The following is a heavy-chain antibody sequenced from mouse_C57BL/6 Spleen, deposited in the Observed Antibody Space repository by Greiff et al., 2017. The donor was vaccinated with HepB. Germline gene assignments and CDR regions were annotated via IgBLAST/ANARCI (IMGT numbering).Heavy chain of an antibody. D-gene: IGHD1-1*01. Sequence: EVQLQQSGTVLARPGASVKMSCKTSGYTFTSYWMHWVKQRPGQGLEWIGAIYPGNSDTSYNQKFKGKAKLTAVTSASTAYMGLSSLTNEDSAVYYCTRPLYYGSSPWFAYWGQGTLVTVSA. CDR1: GYTFTSYW. CDR2: IYPGNSDT. CDR3: TRPLYYGSSPWFAY. V-gene: IGHV1-5*01. J-gene: IGHJ3*01.